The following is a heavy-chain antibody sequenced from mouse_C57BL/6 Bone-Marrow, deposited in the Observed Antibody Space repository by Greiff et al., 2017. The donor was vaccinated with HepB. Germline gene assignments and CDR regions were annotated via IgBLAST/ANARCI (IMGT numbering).Heavy chain of an antibody. J-gene: IGHJ2*01. CDR2: IRPSDSDT. V-gene: IGHV1-74*01. Sequence: QVQLQQPGAELVKPGASVKVSCKASGYTFTSYWMHWVKQRPGQGLEWIGRIRPSDSDTNYNQKFKGKATLTVDKSSSTAYMQLSSLTSEDSAVYYCAISLYYYGSSSPFDYWGQGTTLTVSS. CDR1: GYTFTSYW. CDR3: AISLYYYGSSSPFDY. D-gene: IGHD1-1*01.